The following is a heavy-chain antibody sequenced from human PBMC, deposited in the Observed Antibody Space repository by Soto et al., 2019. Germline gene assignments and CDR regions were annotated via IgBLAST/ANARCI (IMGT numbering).Heavy chain of an antibody. CDR1: GGSISSSSYY. CDR3: ARISVASRYMDV. Sequence: SETLSLTCTVSGGSISSSSYYWGWIRQPPGKGLEWIGSIYYSGSTYYNPSLRSRVTISVDTSRNQISLKLSSVTAADTAVYYCARISVASRYMDVWGKGTTVTVSS. CDR2: IYYSGST. V-gene: IGHV4-39*01. D-gene: IGHD5-12*01. J-gene: IGHJ6*03.